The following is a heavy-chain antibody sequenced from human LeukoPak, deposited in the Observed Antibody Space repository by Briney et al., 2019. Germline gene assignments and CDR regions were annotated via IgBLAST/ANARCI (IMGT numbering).Heavy chain of an antibody. V-gene: IGHV3-30-3*01. Sequence: PGGSLRLSCAASGFTFSSYAMHWARQAPGKGLEWVAVISYDGSNKYYADSVKGRFTISRDNSKNTLYLQMNSLRAEDTAVYYCARDGASMVVAATERFTWFDPWGQGTLVTVSS. CDR1: GFTFSSYA. CDR3: ARDGASMVVAATERFTWFDP. J-gene: IGHJ5*02. D-gene: IGHD2-15*01. CDR2: ISYDGSNK.